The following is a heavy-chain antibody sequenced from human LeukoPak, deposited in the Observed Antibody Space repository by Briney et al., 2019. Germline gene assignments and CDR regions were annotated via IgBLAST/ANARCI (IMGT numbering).Heavy chain of an antibody. V-gene: IGHV3-30*03. J-gene: IGHJ4*02. Sequence: GGSLRLSCAASGFTFSSYGMHWVRQAPGKGLEWVAVISYDGSNKYYVDSVKGRFTISRDNSKNTLYLQMNSLRAGDTAVYYCARGHYGSGSYYYYFDYWGQGTLVTVSS. D-gene: IGHD3-10*01. CDR1: GFTFSSYG. CDR2: ISYDGSNK. CDR3: ARGHYGSGSYYYYFDY.